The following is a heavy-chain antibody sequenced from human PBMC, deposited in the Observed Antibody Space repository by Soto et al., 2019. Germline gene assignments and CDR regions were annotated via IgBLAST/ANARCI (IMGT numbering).Heavy chain of an antibody. J-gene: IGHJ4*02. D-gene: IGHD1-26*01. CDR1: GGTFSSYA. CDR3: AADLGGSYLADDY. CDR2: IIPIFGTA. Sequence: GASVKVSCKASGGTFSSYAISWVRQAPGQGLEWMGGIIPIFGTANYAQKFQGRVTITADESTSTAYMELSSLRSEDTAVYYCAADLGGSYLADDYWGQGTLVTVSS. V-gene: IGHV1-69*13.